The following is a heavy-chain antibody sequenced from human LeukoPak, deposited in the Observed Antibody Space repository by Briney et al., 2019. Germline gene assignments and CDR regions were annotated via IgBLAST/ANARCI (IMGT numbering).Heavy chain of an antibody. D-gene: IGHD3-10*01. CDR2: INHSGST. CDR3: AKVRYGTFNWFDP. CDR1: GGSISSGGYY. J-gene: IGHJ5*02. V-gene: IGHV4-31*03. Sequence: SQTLSLTCTVSGGSISSGGYYWSWIRQPPGKGLEWIGEINHSGSTNYNPSLKSRVTISVDTSKNQFSLKLSSVTAADTAVYYCAKVRYGTFNWFDPWGQGTLVTVSS.